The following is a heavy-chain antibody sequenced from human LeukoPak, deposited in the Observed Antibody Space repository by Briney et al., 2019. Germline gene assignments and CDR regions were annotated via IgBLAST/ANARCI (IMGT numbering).Heavy chain of an antibody. V-gene: IGHV4-4*03. J-gene: IGHJ4*02. CDR1: GGSIDSTNW. CDR2: IHHDGRI. CDR3: ARSHDHLWGNYPDY. Sequence: PETLSLTCDVSGGSIDSTNWWNWVRQPPGKGLEWIGEIHHDGRINYNPSLKSRVTLSVDKSKNQFSLRLNSVTAADTAMYYCARSHDHLWGNYPDYWGQGTLVTVSS. D-gene: IGHD3-16*02.